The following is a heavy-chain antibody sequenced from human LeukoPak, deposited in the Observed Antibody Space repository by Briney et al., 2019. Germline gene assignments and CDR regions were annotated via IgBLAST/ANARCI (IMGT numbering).Heavy chain of an antibody. V-gene: IGHV1-69*04. D-gene: IGHD3-10*01. CDR1: GGTFSSYA. Sequence: ASVKVSCKASGGTFSSYAISWVRQAPGQGLEWMGRIIPILGIANYAQKFQGRVTITADKSTSTAYMELSSLRSEDTAVYYCTGSGSSHWFDPWGQGTLVTVSS. CDR3: TGSGSSHWFDP. J-gene: IGHJ5*02. CDR2: IIPILGIA.